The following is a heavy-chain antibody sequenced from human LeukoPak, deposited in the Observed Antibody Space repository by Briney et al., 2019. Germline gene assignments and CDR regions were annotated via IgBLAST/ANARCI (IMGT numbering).Heavy chain of an antibody. CDR3: SAVAGIFSSY. CDR1: GYTLTELS. D-gene: IGHD6-19*01. J-gene: IGHJ4*02. Sequence: ASVKVSCKVSGYTLTELSMHWVRQAPGKGLEWMGGFDPEDGETVYAQKFQGRVTMTEDTSTDTAYMELSSLRSEDTAVYYCSAVAGIFSSYWGQGTLVTVSS. V-gene: IGHV1-24*01. CDR2: FDPEDGET.